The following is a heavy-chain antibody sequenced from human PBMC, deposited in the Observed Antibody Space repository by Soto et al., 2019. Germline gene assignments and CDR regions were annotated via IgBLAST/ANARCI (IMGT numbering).Heavy chain of an antibody. CDR2: IYWDDDK. CDR1: GFSLTTSGVG. V-gene: IGHV2-5*02. D-gene: IGHD3-3*01. Sequence: QITLNESGPTQVKPRQTLTLTCTFSGFSLTTSGVGVGWIRQSPGKAPEWLALIYWDDDKRYSPSLKSRLTITKDTSKNRVGLTMADLTPADTATYYCAHRVLRTVFGLVTTTAIYFDFWGQGTPVAVSS. J-gene: IGHJ4*02. CDR3: AHRVLRTVFGLVTTTAIYFDF.